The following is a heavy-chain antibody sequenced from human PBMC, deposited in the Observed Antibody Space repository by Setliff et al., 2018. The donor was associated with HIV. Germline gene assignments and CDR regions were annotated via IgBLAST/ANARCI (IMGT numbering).Heavy chain of an antibody. D-gene: IGHD3-16*01. CDR2: INHSGGT. J-gene: IGHJ4*02. V-gene: IGHV4-39*07. CDR3: ALLEVPFIGGRIPSF. CDR1: GGSISSSGYY. Sequence: KPSETLSLTCSVSGGSISSSGYYWSWIRQPPGKGLEWIGEINHSGGTTYNPSLNGRVGISVDTSKNQFSLKLITLTVADTAVYYCALLEVPFIGGRIPSFWGQGTLVTVSS.